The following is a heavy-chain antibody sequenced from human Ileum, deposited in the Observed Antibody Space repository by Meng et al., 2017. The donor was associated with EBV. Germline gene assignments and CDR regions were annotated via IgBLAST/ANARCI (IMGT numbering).Heavy chain of an antibody. J-gene: IGHJ4*02. Sequence: QGQLVQSGAEVKKPGASRKVSCKASGYTFTSYDINWVRQGTGQGLEWMGWINPGSGNTKYSQKFQGRVTITRDTSATTVYMDLSSLRSEDTAVFYCARDGGFSVGATKYDYWGLGTLVTVSS. V-gene: IGHV1-3*01. CDR3: ARDGGFSVGATKYDY. CDR1: GYTFTSYD. CDR2: INPGSGNT. D-gene: IGHD1-26*01.